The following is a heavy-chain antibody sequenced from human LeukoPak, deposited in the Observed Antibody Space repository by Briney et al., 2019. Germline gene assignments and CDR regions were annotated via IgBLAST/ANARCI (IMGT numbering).Heavy chain of an antibody. CDR1: GGSISTTTNS. Sequence: PSEALSLTCNVSGGSISTTTNSWGWAWIRQRPTKGLEWIGSIYYGGSPYYTSSLKSRVTISVDTSKNQFSLKLTSVTAADTAVYYCARGVEDWNYVAYWGQGTLVTVSS. D-gene: IGHD3/OR15-3a*01. J-gene: IGHJ4*02. CDR3: ARGVEDWNYVAY. V-gene: IGHV4-39*07. CDR2: IYYGGSP.